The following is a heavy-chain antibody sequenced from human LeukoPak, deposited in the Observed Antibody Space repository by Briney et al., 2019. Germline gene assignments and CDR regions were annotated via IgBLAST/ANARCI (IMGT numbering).Heavy chain of an antibody. D-gene: IGHD5-18*01. CDR1: GFTFSSYS. Sequence: GGSLRLSCAASGFTFSSYSMNWVRPAPGKGLEWVSYISSSSSTIYYADSVKGRFTISRDNAKNSMYLQMNSLRAEDTAVYYCARERGYSYGYSDYWGQGTLVTVSS. J-gene: IGHJ4*02. CDR3: ARERGYSYGYSDY. CDR2: ISSSSSTI. V-gene: IGHV3-48*01.